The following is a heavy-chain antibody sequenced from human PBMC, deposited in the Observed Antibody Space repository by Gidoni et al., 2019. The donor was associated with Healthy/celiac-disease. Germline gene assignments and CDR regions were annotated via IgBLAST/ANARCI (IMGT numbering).Heavy chain of an antibody. CDR2: INPSGGST. V-gene: IGHV1-46*01. CDR3: ATDSRFRYYYYGMDV. Sequence: QVQLVQSGAEVKKPGASVKVSCKASGYTFTSYYMHWVRQAPGQGLEWMGIINPSGGSTSYAQKFQGRVTMTRDTSTSTVYMELSSLRSEDTAVYYCATDSRFRYYYYGMDVWGQGTTVTVSS. J-gene: IGHJ6*02. D-gene: IGHD4-4*01. CDR1: GYTFTSYY.